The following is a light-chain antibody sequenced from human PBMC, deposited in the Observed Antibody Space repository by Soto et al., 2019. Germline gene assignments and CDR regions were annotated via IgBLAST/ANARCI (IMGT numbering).Light chain of an antibody. CDR3: SSWHGTLNGLV. CDR1: RSNIGSYT. J-gene: IGLJ2*01. CDR2: GDS. V-gene: IGLV1-44*01. Sequence: QAVVTQPPSASGTPGQRVTISCSGSRSNIGSYTVNWYQQLPGTAPKLLIYGDSQRPSGVPDRFSGSKSGTSASLAISGLQSEDEADYYCSSWHGTLNGLVLGGGTKLTVL.